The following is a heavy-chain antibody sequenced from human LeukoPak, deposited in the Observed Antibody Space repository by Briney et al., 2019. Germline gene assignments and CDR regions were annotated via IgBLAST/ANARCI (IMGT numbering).Heavy chain of an antibody. CDR1: GYSFTSYW. CDR3: ASLYGSGSYSFDY. V-gene: IGHV5-51*01. Sequence: TGESLKISCKGSGYSFTSYWIGWVRQMPGKGLEWMGIIYPGDSDTRYSPSFQGQVTISADKSISTAYQQWSSLKASDTAMYYCASLYGSGSYSFDYWGQGTLVTVSS. J-gene: IGHJ4*02. D-gene: IGHD3-10*01. CDR2: IYPGDSDT.